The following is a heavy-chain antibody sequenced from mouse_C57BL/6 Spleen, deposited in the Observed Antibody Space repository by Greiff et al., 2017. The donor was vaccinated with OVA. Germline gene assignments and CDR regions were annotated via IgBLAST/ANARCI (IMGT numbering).Heavy chain of an antibody. CDR1: GYSFTGYY. CDR3: GRGGTTVVPFAY. CDR2: INPSTSGT. D-gene: IGHD1-1*01. J-gene: IGHJ3*01. Sequence: VQLQQPGTELVKPGASVKISCKASGYSFTGYYMNWVKQSPEKSLEWIGEINPSTSGTTYNQKFKAKATLTVDKSSSTAYMQLKSLTSEDSAVYCCGRGGTTVVPFAYWGQGTLVTVSA. V-gene: IGHV1-42*01.